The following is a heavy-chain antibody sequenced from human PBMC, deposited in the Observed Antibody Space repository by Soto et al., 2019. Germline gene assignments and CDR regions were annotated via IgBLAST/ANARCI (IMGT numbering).Heavy chain of an antibody. D-gene: IGHD4-17*01. J-gene: IGHJ5*02. V-gene: IGHV1-18*04. CDR1: GYTFTSYG. CDR3: ARDSPFDYGGNRPRFDP. Sequence: EASVKVSCKASGYTFTSYGISWVRQAPGQGLEWMGWISAYNGNTNYAQKLQGRVTMTTDTSTSTAYMELRSLRSDDTAVYYCARDSPFDYGGNRPRFDPWGQGTLVTVSS. CDR2: ISAYNGNT.